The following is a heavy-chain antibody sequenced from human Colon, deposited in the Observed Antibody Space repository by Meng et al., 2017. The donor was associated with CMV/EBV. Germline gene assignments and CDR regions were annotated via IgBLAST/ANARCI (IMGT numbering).Heavy chain of an antibody. CDR3: GRNRVDL. CDR2: IKYDGSEK. J-gene: IGHJ5*02. Sequence: GESLKISCAASGLTFKTSGVSWVRQTPGKGLEWVANIKYDGSEKFYVDSVKGRFTISRDNAKNSLFLQMNSLRVDDTAVYYCGRNRVDLWGQGTLVTVSS. CDR1: GLTFKTSG. D-gene: IGHD1-14*01. V-gene: IGHV3-7*01.